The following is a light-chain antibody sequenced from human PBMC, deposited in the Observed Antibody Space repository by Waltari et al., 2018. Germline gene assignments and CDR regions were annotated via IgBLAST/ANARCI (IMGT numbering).Light chain of an antibody. CDR1: QTSNKF. CDR3: HQTYSIPYT. CDR2: SAS. V-gene: IGKV1-39*01. Sequence: DIQMTQSPSSLSASVGDRITISCRANQTSNKFLNWYQQKGSKAPKLLIFSASSLQSGVPLSFSGSGSGTDFTLTISSLQPEDFATYYCHQTYSIPYTFGQGTNLEI. J-gene: IGKJ2*01.